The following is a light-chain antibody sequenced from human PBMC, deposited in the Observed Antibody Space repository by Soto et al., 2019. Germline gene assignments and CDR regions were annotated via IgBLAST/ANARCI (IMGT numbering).Light chain of an antibody. CDR2: NTS. CDR3: QQYGGSPSIT. J-gene: IGKJ5*01. CDR1: QSVSKNY. V-gene: IGKV3-20*01. Sequence: EIVLTPSPGTVSLSPGERATLSCRASQSVSKNYLMWYQQKPGQAPRLLIYNTSSRATGIPDRFSGSGSGTDFTLTISRLEPADFAVYYCQQYGGSPSITFGQGTRLAIK.